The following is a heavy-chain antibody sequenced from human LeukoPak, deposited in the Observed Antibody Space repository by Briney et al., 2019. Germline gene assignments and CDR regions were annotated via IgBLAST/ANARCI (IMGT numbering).Heavy chain of an antibody. CDR2: IYPGDSDT. V-gene: IGHV5-51*01. CDR3: ARRADTSAYYTY. J-gene: IGHJ4*02. D-gene: IGHD3-22*01. CDR1: EYFVTHHW. Sequence: GESLKISCKGSEYFVTHHWIGWVRQMPGKGLEWMGIIYPGDSDTRYSPSFQGQVTISADKSIGTAYLQWGSLKASDTAMYYCARRADTSAYYTYWGQGTLVTVFS.